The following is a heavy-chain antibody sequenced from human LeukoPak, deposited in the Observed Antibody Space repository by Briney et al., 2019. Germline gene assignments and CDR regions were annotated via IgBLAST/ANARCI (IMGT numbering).Heavy chain of an antibody. V-gene: IGHV4-59*01. D-gene: IGHD5-18*01. CDR1: GGSISSYF. CDR3: ARGGYSYGYFDY. Sequence: SETLSLTCTVSGGSISSYFWSWIRQPPGEGLEWIGYIYYSGSTTYNPSLKSRVTISVDTSKNQFSLKLSSVTAADTAVYYCARGGYSYGYFDYWGQGTLVTVSS. CDR2: IYYSGST. J-gene: IGHJ4*02.